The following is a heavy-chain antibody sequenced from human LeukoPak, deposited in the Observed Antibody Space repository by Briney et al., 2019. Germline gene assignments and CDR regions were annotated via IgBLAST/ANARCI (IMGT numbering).Heavy chain of an antibody. J-gene: IGHJ3*02. CDR2: IHYSGRT. CDR1: GGSISSGDYY. Sequence: SETLSLTCTVSGGSISSGDYYWSWIRQPPGKGLEWIGYIHYSGRTYYNPSPKSRFPISVDTSKNQFSLKLSSVTAADTAVYFCARVRSDGSGTIWGQGTMVTVSS. CDR3: ARVRSDGSGTI. D-gene: IGHD3-10*01. V-gene: IGHV4-30-4*08.